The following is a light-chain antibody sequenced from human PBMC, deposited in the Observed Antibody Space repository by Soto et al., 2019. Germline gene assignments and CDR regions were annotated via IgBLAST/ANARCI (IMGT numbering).Light chain of an antibody. CDR1: QSVSSTY. V-gene: IGKV3-20*01. Sequence: EVVLTQSPGTLSLSPGERATLSCRASQSVSSTYVAWYQHIPGQTPRLLIYGASNRATGIPDRFSGSGSGTEFTLTISRLEPEDFAVYYCQQHGSSPWMFGQGTRVEIK. CDR2: GAS. CDR3: QQHGSSPWM. J-gene: IGKJ1*01.